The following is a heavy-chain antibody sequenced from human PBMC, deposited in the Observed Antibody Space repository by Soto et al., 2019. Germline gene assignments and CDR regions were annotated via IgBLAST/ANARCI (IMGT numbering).Heavy chain of an antibody. J-gene: IGHJ4*02. V-gene: IGHV1-18*01. D-gene: IGHD5-12*01. CDR3: ARDLVPGYTGFSDY. CDR2: ISAYNGNT. CDR1: RFTFSLYG. Sequence: GGPAKASSKTSRFTFSLYGLNLVRQAPGQGLEWMGWISAYNGNTNFAQKLQGRVSLTTDTSSTTAYMELRSLTSDDTAVYYCARDLVPGYTGFSDYWGQGTLVTVSS.